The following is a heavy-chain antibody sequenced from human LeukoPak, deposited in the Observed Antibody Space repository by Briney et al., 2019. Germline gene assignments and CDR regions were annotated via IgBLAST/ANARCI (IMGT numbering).Heavy chain of an antibody. J-gene: IGHJ4*02. CDR1: GFTFSSYA. CDR3: AKDQRKELLWFGELFLPYFDY. D-gene: IGHD3-10*01. Sequence: PGGSLRLSCAASGFTFSSYAMSWVRQAPGKGLEWVSAISGSGGSTYYADSVKGRFTISRDNSKNTLYLQMNSLRAEDTAVYYCAKDQRKELLWFGELFLPYFDYWGRGTLVTVSS. V-gene: IGHV3-23*01. CDR2: ISGSGGST.